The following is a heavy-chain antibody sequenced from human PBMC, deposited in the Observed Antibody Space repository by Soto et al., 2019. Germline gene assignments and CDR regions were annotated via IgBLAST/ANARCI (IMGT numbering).Heavy chain of an antibody. CDR3: ARGGGHCSGGSCKWAPFDY. J-gene: IGHJ4*02. V-gene: IGHV1-2*04. CDR2: INPNSGGT. D-gene: IGHD2-15*01. Sequence: VASVKVSCKASGYTFTGYYMHWVRQAPGQGLEWMGWINPNSGGTNYAQKFQGWVTMTRDTSISTAYMELSRLRSDDTAVYYCARGGGHCSGGSCKWAPFDYWGQGTLVTVSS. CDR1: GYTFTGYY.